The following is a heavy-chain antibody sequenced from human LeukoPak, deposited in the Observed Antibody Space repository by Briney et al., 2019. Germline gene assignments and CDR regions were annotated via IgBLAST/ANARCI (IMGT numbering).Heavy chain of an antibody. CDR3: ARGGRFLEGTYY. Sequence: ASVKVSCKASGYTCTGYYMHCVRQAPGQGFEWMGWINPNSGGTNYAQKFQGRVTMTRDTSISTAYMELSRLRSDDTAVYYCARGGRFLEGTYYWGQGTLVTVSS. D-gene: IGHD3-3*01. CDR2: INPNSGGT. V-gene: IGHV1-2*02. CDR1: GYTCTGYY. J-gene: IGHJ4*02.